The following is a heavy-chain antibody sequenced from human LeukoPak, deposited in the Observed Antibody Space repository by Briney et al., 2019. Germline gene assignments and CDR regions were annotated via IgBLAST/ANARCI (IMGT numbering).Heavy chain of an antibody. CDR3: ASSQGVFDY. J-gene: IGHJ4*02. CDR1: GFTFSSYN. V-gene: IGHV3-48*02. Sequence: GGSLRLSCGACGFTFSSYNIHWVRQAPGKGLEWVSCITGSSSDTYYADSVKGRFTISRDNGKNSLYLQRKSRTDEDTAVYCGASSQGVFDYWGQGALVTVSS. D-gene: IGHD3-16*01. CDR2: ITGSSSDT.